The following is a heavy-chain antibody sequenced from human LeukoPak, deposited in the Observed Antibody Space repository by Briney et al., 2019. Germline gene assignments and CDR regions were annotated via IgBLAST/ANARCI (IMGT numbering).Heavy chain of an antibody. D-gene: IGHD1-14*01. Sequence: PGGSLRLSCAASGFTLSSYAMSWVRQAPGKGLEWVSAISGSGGSTYYADSVKGRLTISRDNSKNTLYLQMNGLRAEDTAVYYCAKPGPRRRLFVEYFQHWGQGTLVTVSS. CDR2: ISGSGGST. V-gene: IGHV3-23*01. J-gene: IGHJ1*01. CDR3: AKPGPRRRLFVEYFQH. CDR1: GFTLSSYA.